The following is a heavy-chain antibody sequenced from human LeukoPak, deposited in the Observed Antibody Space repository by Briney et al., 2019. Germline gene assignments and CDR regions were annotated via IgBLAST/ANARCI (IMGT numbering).Heavy chain of an antibody. V-gene: IGHV4-59*01. CDR2: IYYSGST. Sequence: SETLSLTCTVSGGSISSYYWSWIRQPPGKGLEWIGYIYYSGSTNYNPSLKSRVTISVDTSKNQFSLKLSSVTAADTAVYYCARAPRHWSGGSCGAYYYGMDVWGQGTTVTVSS. CDR1: GGSISSYY. D-gene: IGHD2-15*01. J-gene: IGHJ6*02. CDR3: ARAPRHWSGGSCGAYYYGMDV.